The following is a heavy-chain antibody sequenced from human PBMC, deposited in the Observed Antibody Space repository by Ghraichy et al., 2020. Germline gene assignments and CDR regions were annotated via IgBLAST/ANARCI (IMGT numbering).Heavy chain of an antibody. CDR2: ISWNSGSI. J-gene: IGHJ1*01. Sequence: GGSLRLSCAASGFTFDDYAMHWVRQAPGKGLEWVSGISWNSGSIGYADSVKGRFTISRDNAKNSLYLQMNSLRAEDTALYYCARARIAAAGINYFQHWGQGTLVTVSS. CDR3: ARARIAAAGINYFQH. CDR1: GFTFDDYA. V-gene: IGHV3-9*01. D-gene: IGHD6-13*01.